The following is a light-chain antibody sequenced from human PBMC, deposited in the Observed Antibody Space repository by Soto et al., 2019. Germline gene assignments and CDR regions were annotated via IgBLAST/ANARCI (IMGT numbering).Light chain of an antibody. CDR2: DNN. CDR3: GTWDSSLSSVV. CDR1: SSNIGNNY. Sequence: QSVLTQPPSVSAAPGQKVTISCSGSSSNIGNNYVSWYQQLPGTAPKLLIYDNNERPSGIPDRFSGSKSGTSATLGITGLQTGDEADYYCGTWDSSLSSVVFGGGTHLTVL. V-gene: IGLV1-51*01. J-gene: IGLJ2*01.